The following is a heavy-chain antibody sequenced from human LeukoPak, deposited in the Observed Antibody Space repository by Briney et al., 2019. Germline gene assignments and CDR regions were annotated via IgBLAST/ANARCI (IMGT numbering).Heavy chain of an antibody. D-gene: IGHD3-22*01. CDR3: AKHFASSSGYRMDY. CDR1: AFTFSTYA. J-gene: IGHJ4*02. CDR2: ITGSGVTP. V-gene: IGHV3-23*01. Sequence: GGSLRLSCAASAFTFSTYAMSWVRQAPGKGLEWLSAITGSGVTPYYADSVKGRFIISRDNSKNTLYLQMNSLRAEDTAVYYCAKHFASSSGYRMDYWGQGPLVTVSS.